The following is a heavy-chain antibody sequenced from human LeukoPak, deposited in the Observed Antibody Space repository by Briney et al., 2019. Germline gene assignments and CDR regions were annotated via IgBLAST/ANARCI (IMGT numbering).Heavy chain of an antibody. CDR3: ARRGAAAGTPYYYYYMDV. CDR1: GGSISSYY. V-gene: IGHV4-34*01. J-gene: IGHJ6*03. D-gene: IGHD6-13*01. Sequence: SETLSLTCTVSGGSISSYYWSWIRQPPGKGLEWIGEINHSGSTNYNPSLKSRVTISVDTSKNQFSLKLSSVTAADTAVYYCARRGAAAGTPYYYYYMDVWGKGTTVTISS. CDR2: INHSGST.